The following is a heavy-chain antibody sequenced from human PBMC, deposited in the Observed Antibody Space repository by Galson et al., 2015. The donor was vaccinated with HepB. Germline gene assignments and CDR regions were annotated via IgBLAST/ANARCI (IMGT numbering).Heavy chain of an antibody. CDR1: GITFSSYA. V-gene: IGHV3-23*01. J-gene: IGHJ6*02. CDR3: AKRRGRKFQFSIHYSYYPMDV. CDR2: ITGSGGTT. Sequence: SLRLSCAASGITFSSYAMSWVRQAPGKGLEWVSGITGSGGTTYYADSVKGRFTISRDNSTSTLFLQMTSVRAEDTAVDYCAKRRGRKFQFSIHYSYYPMDVWGQGTTVTVSS. D-gene: IGHD1-14*01.